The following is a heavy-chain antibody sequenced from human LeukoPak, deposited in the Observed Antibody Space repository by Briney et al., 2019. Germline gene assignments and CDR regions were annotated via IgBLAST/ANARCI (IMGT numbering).Heavy chain of an antibody. Sequence: PSQTLSLTCTVSGGSISSGSYYWSWIRQPAGKGLEWIGRIYTSGSTNYNPSLKSRVTIPVDTSKNQFSLKLSSVTAADTAVYYCAADYYDSSGYFFDYWGQGTLVTVSS. CDR2: IYTSGST. J-gene: IGHJ4*02. D-gene: IGHD3-22*01. V-gene: IGHV4-61*02. CDR1: GGSISSGSYY. CDR3: AADYYDSSGYFFDY.